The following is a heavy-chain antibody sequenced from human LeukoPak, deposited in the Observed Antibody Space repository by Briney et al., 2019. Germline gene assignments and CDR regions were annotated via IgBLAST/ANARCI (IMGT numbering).Heavy chain of an antibody. CDR2: ISSSSSTI. Sequence: PGGSLRLSCAASGFTFSSYSKNWVRQAPGKGLEWVSYISSSSSTIYYADSVKGRFTISRDNAKNSLYLQMNSLRAEDTAVYYCARPLFDYWGQGTLVTVSS. CDR3: ARPLFDY. J-gene: IGHJ4*02. V-gene: IGHV3-48*04. CDR1: GFTFSSYS.